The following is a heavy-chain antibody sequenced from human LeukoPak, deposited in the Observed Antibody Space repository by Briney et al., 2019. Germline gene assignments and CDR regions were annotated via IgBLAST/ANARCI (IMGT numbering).Heavy chain of an antibody. V-gene: IGHV4-39*07. Sequence: SETLSLTCTVSGGSISSGTYYWGWIRQPPGKRLEWIGSIYYSVSTYYNPSLKSRVTISVDTSKNQFSLKLSSVTAADTAVYYCASSGGPQYSSSWYWFDPWGQGTLVTVSS. J-gene: IGHJ5*02. D-gene: IGHD6-13*01. CDR3: ASSGGPQYSSSWYWFDP. CDR1: GGSISSGTYY. CDR2: IYYSVST.